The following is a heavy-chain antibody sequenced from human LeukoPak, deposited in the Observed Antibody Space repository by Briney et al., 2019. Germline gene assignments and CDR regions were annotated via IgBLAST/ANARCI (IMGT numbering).Heavy chain of an antibody. Sequence: SETLSLTCTVSGGSISSSSYYWGWIRQPPGKGLEWIGSIYYSGSTYYNPSLKSRVTISVDTSKNQFSLKLSSVTAADTAVYYCAIFSSSSSLYFDYWGQGTLVTVSS. CDR3: AIFSSSSSLYFDY. D-gene: IGHD6-6*01. CDR1: GGSISSSSYY. CDR2: IYYSGST. V-gene: IGHV4-39*01. J-gene: IGHJ4*02.